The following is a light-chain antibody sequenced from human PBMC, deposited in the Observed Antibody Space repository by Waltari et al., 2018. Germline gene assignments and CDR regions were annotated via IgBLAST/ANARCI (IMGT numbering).Light chain of an antibody. V-gene: IGLV3-21*04. CDR1: NIGGNS. CDR3: QVWDSSSDLRVM. J-gene: IGLJ3*02. Sequence: SYVLTQPPSVSVAPGKTARITCGEHNIGGNSGDWYQQKPGQAPVLVIYFDNDRPSGIPERFSGSNSGNTATLTISRVEAGDEADYYCQVWDSSSDLRVMFGGGTKLTVL. CDR2: FDN.